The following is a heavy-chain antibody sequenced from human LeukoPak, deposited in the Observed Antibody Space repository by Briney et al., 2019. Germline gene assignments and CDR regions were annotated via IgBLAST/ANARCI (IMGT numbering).Heavy chain of an antibody. CDR1: GYTFTSYG. CDR2: ISAYNGNT. V-gene: IGHV1-18*01. Sequence: ASVKVSCKASGYTFTSYGISWVRQAPGQGLEWMGWISAYNGNTNYAQKLQGRVTMTTDTSTSTAYMELRSLRSEDTAVYYCARADYRSLYYYYYMDVWGKGTTVTVSS. J-gene: IGHJ6*03. CDR3: ARADYRSLYYYYYMDV. D-gene: IGHD4-11*01.